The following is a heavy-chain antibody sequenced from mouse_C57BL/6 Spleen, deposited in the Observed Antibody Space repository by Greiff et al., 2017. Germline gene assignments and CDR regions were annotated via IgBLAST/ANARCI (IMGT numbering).Heavy chain of an antibody. V-gene: IGHV5-9-1*02. CDR1: GFTFSSYA. J-gene: IGHJ3*01. Sequence: EVKLMESGEGLVKPGGSLKLSCAASGFTFSSYAMSWVRQTPEKRLEWVAYISSGGDYIYYADTVKGRFTISRDNARNTLYLQMSSLKSEDTAMYYCTRDYYGSSYVGGFAYWGQGTLVTVSA. CDR3: TRDYYGSSYVGGFAY. D-gene: IGHD1-1*01. CDR2: ISSGGDYI.